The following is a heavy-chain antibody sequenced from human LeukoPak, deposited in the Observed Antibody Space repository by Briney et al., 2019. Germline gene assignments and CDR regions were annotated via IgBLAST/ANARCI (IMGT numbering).Heavy chain of an antibody. CDR1: GFTFSSYA. V-gene: IGHV3-23*01. J-gene: IGHJ4*02. D-gene: IGHD5-18*01. CDR2: ISGSGGST. CDR3: AKDRIPLYSYESQPFTEAHDY. Sequence: PGGSLRLSCVASGFTFSSYAMSWVRQVPGKGLEWVSAISGSGGSTYYADSVKGRFTISRDNSKNTLYLQMNSLRAEDTAVYYCAKDRIPLYSYESQPFTEAHDYWGQGTLVTVSS.